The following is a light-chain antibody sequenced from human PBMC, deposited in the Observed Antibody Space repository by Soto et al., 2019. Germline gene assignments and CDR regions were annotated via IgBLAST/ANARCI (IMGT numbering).Light chain of an antibody. CDR3: QQTYIAPRA. CDR1: QSISSY. CDR2: AAS. V-gene: IGKV1-39*01. Sequence: DIQMTQSPSSLSASVGDRVTITCRASQSISSYLNWYQQKPGKAPNLLIYAASSLHSGVPSRFSGSGSETDFTLTISSLQPEDFATYYCQQTYIAPRAFGQGTKVDIK. J-gene: IGKJ1*01.